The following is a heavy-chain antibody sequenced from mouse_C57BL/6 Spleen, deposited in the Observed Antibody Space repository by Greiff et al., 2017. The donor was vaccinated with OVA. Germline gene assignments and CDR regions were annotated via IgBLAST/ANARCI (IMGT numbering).Heavy chain of an antibody. CDR1: GYTFTDYE. D-gene: IGHD2-3*01. CDR2: IDPETGGT. Sequence: VKLMESGAELVRPGASVTLSCKASGYTFTDYEMHWVKQTPVHGLEWIGAIDPETGGTAYNQKFKGKAILTADKSSSTAYMELRSLTSEDSAVYYCTRSRWDYFDYWGQGTTLTVSS. CDR3: TRSRWDYFDY. V-gene: IGHV1-15*01. J-gene: IGHJ2*01.